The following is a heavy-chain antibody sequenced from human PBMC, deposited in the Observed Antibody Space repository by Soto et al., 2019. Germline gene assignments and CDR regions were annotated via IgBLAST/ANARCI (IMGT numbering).Heavy chain of an antibody. CDR2: ISSSSSYI. V-gene: IGHV3-21*01. Sequence: ESGGGLVKPGGSLRLSCAASGFTFSSYSMNWVRQAPGKGLEWVSSISSSSSYIYYADSVKGRFTISRDNAKNSLYLQMNSLRAEDTAVYYCARDFTFGGVIASGEFDYWGQGTLVTVSS. J-gene: IGHJ4*02. CDR3: ARDFTFGGVIASGEFDY. CDR1: GFTFSSYS. D-gene: IGHD3-16*02.